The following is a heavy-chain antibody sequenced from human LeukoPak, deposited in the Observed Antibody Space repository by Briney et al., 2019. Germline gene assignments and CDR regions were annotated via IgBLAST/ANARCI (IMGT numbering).Heavy chain of an antibody. Sequence: SGTLSLTCTVSGGSISSSSYYWGWIRQPPGKGLEWIGSIYYSGSTYYNPSLKSRVTISVDTSKNQFSLKLSSVTAADTAVYYCARGSGGLFDYWGQGTLVTVSS. V-gene: IGHV4-39*07. J-gene: IGHJ4*02. D-gene: IGHD3/OR15-3a*01. CDR1: GGSISSSSYY. CDR2: IYYSGST. CDR3: ARGSGGLFDY.